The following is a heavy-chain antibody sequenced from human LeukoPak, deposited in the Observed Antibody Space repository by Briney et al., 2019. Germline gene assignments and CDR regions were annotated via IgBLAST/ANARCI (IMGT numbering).Heavy chain of an antibody. V-gene: IGHV3-64*02. Sequence: PGGSLRLSCAASGFTFIGYAMHWVRQAPGKAPEYVSAISSNGVNTYYADSVRGGFTISRDNSKNTLYLQMGSLRSEEMAVYYFAGRHNYYYYMDVLGKGSTVTVSS. CDR2: ISSNGVNT. CDR3: AGRHNYYYYMDV. CDR1: GFTFIGYA. J-gene: IGHJ6*03.